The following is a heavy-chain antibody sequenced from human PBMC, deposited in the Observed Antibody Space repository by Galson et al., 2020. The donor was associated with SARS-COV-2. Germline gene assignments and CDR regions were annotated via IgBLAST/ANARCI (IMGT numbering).Heavy chain of an antibody. V-gene: IGHV4-39*07. Sequence: SQTLSLTCSVSGGSISSSSYYWAWIRQPPGKGLEWLGSTYYSGSTYYNSSLKSRVSITVDTSKNQFSLKLSPVTAADTAVYYCATYSVVVVAPTPLRADYWGQGTLVTVSS. CDR1: GGSISSSSYY. CDR2: TYYSGST. D-gene: IGHD2-15*01. J-gene: IGHJ4*02. CDR3: ATYSVVVVAPTPLRADY.